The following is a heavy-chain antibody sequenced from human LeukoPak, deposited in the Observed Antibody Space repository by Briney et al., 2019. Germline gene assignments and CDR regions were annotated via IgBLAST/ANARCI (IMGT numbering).Heavy chain of an antibody. V-gene: IGHV3-48*04. J-gene: IGHJ4*02. D-gene: IGHD4-17*01. Sequence: GGSLRLSCVASGFTFNRAWMGWVRQAPGKGLEWVSYISSSGATMSYGDSVRGRFTISRADAKNSLYLQMNSLRGEDTAVYYCARVGGTTTTSFDYWGQGTLVTVSS. CDR1: GFTFNRAW. CDR3: ARVGGTTTTSFDY. CDR2: ISSSGATM.